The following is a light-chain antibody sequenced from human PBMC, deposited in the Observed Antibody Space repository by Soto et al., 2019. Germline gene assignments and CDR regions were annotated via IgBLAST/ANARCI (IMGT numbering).Light chain of an antibody. CDR2: AAS. CDR3: QQYHSWPAT. J-gene: IGKJ4*01. V-gene: IGKV1-16*02. CDR1: QDIGNF. Sequence: DIQMTQSPSSLSASVGDTVTITCRASQDIGNFFAWFQQKPGTAPKYLISAASSLQSGVPSKFSVSGSGTDINLTINSLQPEDVATYYCQQYHSWPATFGGGTKVEI.